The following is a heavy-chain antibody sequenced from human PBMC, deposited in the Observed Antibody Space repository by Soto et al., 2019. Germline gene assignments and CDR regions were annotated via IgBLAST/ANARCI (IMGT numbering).Heavy chain of an antibody. D-gene: IGHD6-13*01. CDR2: IYSGGST. CDR1: GFTVSSNY. V-gene: IGHV3-53*01. CDR3: ARDMEYSSSWYYYGMDV. J-gene: IGHJ6*02. Sequence: GGSLRLSCAASGFTVSSNYMSWVRQAPGKGLEWVSVIYSGGSTYYADSVKGRFTISRDNSKNTLYLQMNSLRAEDTAVYYCARDMEYSSSWYYYGMDVWGQGTTVTVSS.